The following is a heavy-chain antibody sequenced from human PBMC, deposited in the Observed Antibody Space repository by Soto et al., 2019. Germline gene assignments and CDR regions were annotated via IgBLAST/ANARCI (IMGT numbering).Heavy chain of an antibody. CDR2: IIPVFGLV. CDR1: GGTPSNSA. D-gene: IGHD3-22*01. J-gene: IGHJ6*02. CDR3: AGGRIVVVGSRAYYGMDV. Sequence: QVHLLLQSGAEVKKPGSSVKVSCKASGGTPSNSAISWVRQAPGQGLEWMGGIIPVFGLVKYAQYFQGRVTITADESTNTAYMELSSLRPEDTAVYYCAGGRIVVVGSRAYYGMDVWGQGTTVTVSS. V-gene: IGHV1-69*01.